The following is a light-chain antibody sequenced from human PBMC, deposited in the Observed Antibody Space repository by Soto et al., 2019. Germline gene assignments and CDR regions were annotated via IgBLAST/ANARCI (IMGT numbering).Light chain of an antibody. J-gene: IGLJ3*02. CDR1: SSDVGGYDY. CDR2: EVS. Sequence: QSVLTQPATVSGSPGQPITISCNGTSSDVGGYDYVSWYQQHPGKVPKLIIYEVSIRASGVSNRFSTSKSANTASLTISGLQPEDEAHYYCSSFTSSGTLFCGGTKLTGL. V-gene: IGLV2-14*01. CDR3: SSFTSSGTL.